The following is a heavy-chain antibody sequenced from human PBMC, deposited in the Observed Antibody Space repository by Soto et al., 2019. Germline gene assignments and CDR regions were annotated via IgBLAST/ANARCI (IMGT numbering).Heavy chain of an antibody. CDR2: IWYDGSNK. J-gene: IGHJ6*02. D-gene: IGHD2-2*01. Sequence: HPGGSLRLSCAASGFTFSSYVMHWVRQSPGKGLEWVAVIWYDGSNKYYADSVKGRFTISRDNSKNTLYLQMNSLRAEDTAVYYCARGGVVVVPAAMPGGLYYYGMDVWGQGTTVTVSS. V-gene: IGHV3-33*01. CDR3: ARGGVVVVPAAMPGGLYYYGMDV. CDR1: GFTFSSYV.